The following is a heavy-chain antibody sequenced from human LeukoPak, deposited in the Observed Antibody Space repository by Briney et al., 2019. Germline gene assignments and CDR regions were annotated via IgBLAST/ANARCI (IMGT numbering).Heavy chain of an antibody. CDR1: GFSVSSNY. D-gene: IGHD3-22*01. CDR2: IYSGGTT. V-gene: IGHV3-66*01. Sequence: PGGSLRLSCAASGFSVSSNYLSWVRQAPGKGLEWVSVIYSGGTTYYADSVKGRFTISRDNSKNTLYLQMNNLRAEDTAVYYCARGGRVRYYYDSSGYDNNWFDPWGQGTLVTVSS. J-gene: IGHJ5*02. CDR3: ARGGRVRYYYDSSGYDNNWFDP.